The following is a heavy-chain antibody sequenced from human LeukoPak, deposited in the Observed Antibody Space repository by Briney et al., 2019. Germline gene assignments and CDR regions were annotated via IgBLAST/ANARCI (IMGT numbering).Heavy chain of an antibody. CDR3: ARYSGVWLY. CDR2: IYSDGDT. D-gene: IGHD1-26*01. J-gene: IGHJ4*02. CDR1: GDSITSGSYY. Sequence: SETLSLTCTVSGDSITSGSYYWGWIRQTPGKGLEWIGNIYSDGDTSFNPSLKSRITMSVYTSKNQFSLKLNSVTAADTAVYFCARYSGVWLYWGQGTLVSVSS. V-gene: IGHV4-39*07.